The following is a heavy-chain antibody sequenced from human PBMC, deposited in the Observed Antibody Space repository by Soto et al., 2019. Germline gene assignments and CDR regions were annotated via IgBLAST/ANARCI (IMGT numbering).Heavy chain of an antibody. V-gene: IGHV2-5*08. J-gene: IGHJ4*02. CDR3: AHRQGTWPDFFDY. CDR2: IYWDDDK. CDR1: GGSISTFHW. D-gene: IGHD2-21*01. Sequence: TLSLTCTVTGGSISTFHWSWIRQPPGKALEWLALIYWDDDKRYSPSLKSRLTITKDTSKNQVVLTMTNMDPVDTATYYCAHRQGTWPDFFDYWGQGTLVTVSS.